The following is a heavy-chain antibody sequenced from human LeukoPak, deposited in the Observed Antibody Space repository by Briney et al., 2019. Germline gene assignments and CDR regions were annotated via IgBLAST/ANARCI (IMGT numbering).Heavy chain of an antibody. CDR2: INPNSGGT. D-gene: IGHD3-3*01. CDR1: GYTFTGYY. J-gene: IGHJ4*02. CDR3: ARGEEASLEEITIFGVVIPYDY. Sequence: ASVKVSCKASGYTFTGYYMHWVRQAPGQGLEWMGWINPNSGGTNCAQKFQGRVTMTRDTSISTAYMELSRLRSDDTAVYYCARGEEASLEEITIFGVVIPYDYWGQGTLVTASS. V-gene: IGHV1-2*02.